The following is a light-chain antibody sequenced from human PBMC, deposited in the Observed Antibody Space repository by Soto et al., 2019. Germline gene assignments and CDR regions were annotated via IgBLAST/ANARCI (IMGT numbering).Light chain of an antibody. CDR1: SSNIGAGYN. Sequence: QSVLTQPPSVSGAPGQRVTISCTGSSSNIGAGYNVHWYQQVPGTAPKLLIYGDSNRPSGVPDRFSGSKSGTSASLAITGLQAEDEADYYCQSYDSSLSGWLFGGGNKLT. V-gene: IGLV1-40*01. J-gene: IGLJ3*02. CDR2: GDS. CDR3: QSYDSSLSGWL.